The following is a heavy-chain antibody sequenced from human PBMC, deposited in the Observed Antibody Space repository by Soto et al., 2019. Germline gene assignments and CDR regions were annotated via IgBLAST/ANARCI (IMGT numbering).Heavy chain of an antibody. CDR2: ISGGGVSSSTI. CDR1: GFTFSSYD. Sequence: EVQLVESGGGLVQPGGSLRLSCAVSGFTFSSYDMNWVRQAPGKGLEWVSYISGGGVSSSTIYYADSVKGRFTISRDNAKNSLYLQMNSLRDEDTAVYYCARVAGVGGQDEYWGQGTLVTVSS. J-gene: IGHJ4*02. D-gene: IGHD1-26*01. CDR3: ARVAGVGGQDEY. V-gene: IGHV3-48*02.